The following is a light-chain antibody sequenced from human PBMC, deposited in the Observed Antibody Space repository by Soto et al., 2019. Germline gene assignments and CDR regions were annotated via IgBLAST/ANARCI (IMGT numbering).Light chain of an antibody. CDR2: DAS. J-gene: IGKJ4*01. CDR3: QQRLSCPPLT. V-gene: IGKV3-11*01. Sequence: EVVLTQSPATLSLSPGDRATRSCRASQSINIYLAWYQQKTGPAPRLLIYDASNRAPGIPARFSGSGSGTDFTPTISSRVQEDVAVYYCQQRLSCPPLTFGGGTRVEIK. CDR1: QSINIY.